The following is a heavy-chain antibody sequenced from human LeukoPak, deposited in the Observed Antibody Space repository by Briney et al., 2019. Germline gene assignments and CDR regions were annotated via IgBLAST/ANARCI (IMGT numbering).Heavy chain of an antibody. J-gene: IGHJ4*02. CDR1: VFTFSSFG. Sequence: GGSLRLSCAASVFTFSSFGMSWVRQAPGKGLEWVSAISGSGGSTYYADSVKGRFTISRDNSKNTLYLQMNSLRAEDTAVYYCAKIIRGVSSYYFDYWGQGTLVTVSS. V-gene: IGHV3-23*01. CDR3: AKIIRGVSSYYFDY. D-gene: IGHD3-10*01. CDR2: ISGSGGST.